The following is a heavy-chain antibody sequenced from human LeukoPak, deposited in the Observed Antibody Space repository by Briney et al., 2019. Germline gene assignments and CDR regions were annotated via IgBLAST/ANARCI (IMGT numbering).Heavy chain of an antibody. V-gene: IGHV4-59*12. Sequence: SETLSLTCTVSGGSISSYYWSWIRQPPGKGLEWIGYIYYSGSTNYNPSLKSRVTISVDTSKNQFSLQLNSVTPEDTAVYYCARELMVYAIPRPRNWFDPWGQGTLVTVSS. D-gene: IGHD2-8*01. CDR2: IYYSGST. CDR1: GGSISSYY. CDR3: ARELMVYAIPRPRNWFDP. J-gene: IGHJ5*02.